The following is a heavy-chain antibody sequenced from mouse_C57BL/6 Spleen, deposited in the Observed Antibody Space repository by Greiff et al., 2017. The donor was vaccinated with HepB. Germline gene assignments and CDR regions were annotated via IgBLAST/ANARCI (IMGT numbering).Heavy chain of an antibody. V-gene: IGHV5-4*01. CDR2: ISDGGSYT. J-gene: IGHJ3*01. CDR3: ARMGGNYSWFAY. Sequence: EVQLQESGGGLVKPGGSLTLSCAASGFTFSSYAMSWVRQTPEKRLEWVATISDGGSYTYYPDNVKGRFTISRDNANNNLYLQMSQLKSEDTAMYDCARMGGNYSWFAYWGQGTLVTVSA. CDR1: GFTFSSYA. D-gene: IGHD2-1*01.